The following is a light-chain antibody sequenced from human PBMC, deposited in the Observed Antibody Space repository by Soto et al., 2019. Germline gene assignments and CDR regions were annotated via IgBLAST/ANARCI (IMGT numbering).Light chain of an antibody. CDR3: QQSYSTPTPPT. V-gene: IGKV1-39*01. CDR2: AAS. CDR1: QSITTH. Sequence: DIQMTQSPSSLSASVGDSVTMTCRASQSITTHVNWYQQKPGKAPKLLSYAASILQSGVPSRFSGRGSGTDCTLTISSRQPEDFATYFCQQSYSTPTPPTFGRGTKREIK. J-gene: IGKJ2*01.